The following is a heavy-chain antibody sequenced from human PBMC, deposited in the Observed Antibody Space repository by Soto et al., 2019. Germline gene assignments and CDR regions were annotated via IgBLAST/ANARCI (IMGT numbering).Heavy chain of an antibody. Sequence: QITLKESGPTLVKPTQTLTLTCSFSGFSLSTRGVGVGWIRQPPGKALEWLALLYWDDDKRYSPSLKSSLTIPQDTPKNQVVLTMTNMDPVDTATFFCAPSSYFYDSTGYALWFDYWGQGTLVTVSS. V-gene: IGHV2-5*02. CDR3: APSSYFYDSTGYALWFDY. CDR2: LYWDDDK. J-gene: IGHJ4*02. D-gene: IGHD3-22*01. CDR1: GFSLSTRGVG.